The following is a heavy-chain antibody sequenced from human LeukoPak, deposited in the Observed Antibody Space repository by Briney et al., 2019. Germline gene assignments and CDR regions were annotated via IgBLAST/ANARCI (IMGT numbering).Heavy chain of an antibody. J-gene: IGHJ6*02. CDR3: ASASRSSYGLDI. V-gene: IGHV4-39*07. D-gene: IGHD1-26*01. CDR2: IYYSGST. CDR1: GGSINSNSYY. Sequence: SETLSLTCTVSGGSINSNSYYWGWIRQPPGKGLEWIATIYYSGSTYYNPSLKSRVTISVDTSKNQFSLKLGSVTAADTAVYYCASASRSSYGLDIWGQGTTVTVSS.